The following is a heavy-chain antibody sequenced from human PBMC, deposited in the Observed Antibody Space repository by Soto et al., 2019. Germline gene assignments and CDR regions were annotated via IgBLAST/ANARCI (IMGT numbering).Heavy chain of an antibody. V-gene: IGHV1-46*01. Sequence: ASVKVSCKASGYTFTSYYMHWVRQSPGQGLEWMGRINPSGGSTSYAQKFQGRVTMTRDTSTSTVYMELSSLRSEDTAVYYCASGYSYGCFDYWGQGTLVTVSS. CDR1: GYTFTSYY. CDR3: ASGYSYGCFDY. J-gene: IGHJ4*02. CDR2: INPSGGST. D-gene: IGHD5-18*01.